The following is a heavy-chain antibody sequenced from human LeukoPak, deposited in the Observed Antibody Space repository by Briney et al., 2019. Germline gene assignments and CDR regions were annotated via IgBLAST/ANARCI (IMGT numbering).Heavy chain of an antibody. J-gene: IGHJ6*03. CDR2: IKQEEGT. D-gene: IGHD3-22*01. Sequence: PSETLSLTCAVYGGSFSDYYWTWIRQPPGKELEWVGDIKQEEGTNNSPSLGSRVTISVDTSKNQFSLKLTSVTAADTAVYYCARCHFDRSTYGLGALYYYYYMDVWGKGTTVTVSS. CDR1: GGSFSDYY. V-gene: IGHV4-34*01. CDR3: ARCHFDRSTYGLGALYYYYYMDV.